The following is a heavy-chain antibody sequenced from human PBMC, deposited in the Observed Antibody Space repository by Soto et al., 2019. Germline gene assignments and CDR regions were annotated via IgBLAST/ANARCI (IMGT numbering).Heavy chain of an antibody. CDR3: ERPPIDHNWFDT. J-gene: IGHJ5*02. Sequence: SETLSLTCTVSGSDITTYYWSWLRQSPGKGLEWIGHIYDTGSTTYNPSLKSRVTISVDTSNKQFSLRLTSVTAADTAVYYCERPPIDHNWFDTWGQGTLVTVSS. D-gene: IGHD3-9*01. CDR2: IYDTGST. CDR1: GSDITTYY. V-gene: IGHV4-59*01.